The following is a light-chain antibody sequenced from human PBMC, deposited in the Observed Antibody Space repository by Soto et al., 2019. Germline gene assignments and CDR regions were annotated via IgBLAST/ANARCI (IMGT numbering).Light chain of an antibody. CDR2: KAS. Sequence: IQLTQYPSTLSGGVGDRVTITCLASQTISSWLAWYQQKPGKAPKLLIYKASTLKSGVPSRFSGSGSGTEFTLTISSLQPDDFATYYCQHYNSYSEAFGQGTKV. V-gene: IGKV1-5*03. CDR3: QHYNSYSEA. J-gene: IGKJ1*01. CDR1: QTISSW.